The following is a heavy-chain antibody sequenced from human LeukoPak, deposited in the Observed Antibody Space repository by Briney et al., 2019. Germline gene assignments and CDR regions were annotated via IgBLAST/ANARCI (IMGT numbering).Heavy chain of an antibody. D-gene: IGHD3-22*01. J-gene: IGHJ6*03. CDR3: ARDPGYYYDSSGRYYYYYYMDV. V-gene: IGHV1-2*02. CDR1: GYTFTGYY. Sequence: ASVKVSCKASGYTFTGYYIHWVRQAPGQGLEWMGWINPNSGGTDYAQNFQGRVTMTRDTSISTAYMELSRLRSDDTAVYYCARDPGYYYDSSGRYYYYYYMDVWGKGTTVTVSS. CDR2: INPNSGGT.